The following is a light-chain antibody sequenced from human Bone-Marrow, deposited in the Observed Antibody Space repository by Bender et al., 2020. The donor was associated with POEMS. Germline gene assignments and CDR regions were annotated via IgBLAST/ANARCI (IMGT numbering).Light chain of an antibody. V-gene: IGLV2-8*01. J-gene: IGLJ2*01. Sequence: QSALTQPPSASGSPGQSVTISCTGTSSDVGSYNYVSWYQQHPGKAPKLIIYEVIERPSGVPDRFSGSKSGNTASLTVSGLQAEDEADYYCSSYTSSSTFVFGGGTKLTVL. CDR1: SSDVGSYNY. CDR3: SSYTSSSTFV. CDR2: EVI.